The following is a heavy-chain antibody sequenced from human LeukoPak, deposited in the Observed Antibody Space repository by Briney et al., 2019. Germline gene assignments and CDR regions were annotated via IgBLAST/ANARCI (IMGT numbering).Heavy chain of an antibody. D-gene: IGHD1-26*01. CDR3: ARQVEVGATTYIDY. Sequence: ASVKVSCKASGGTFSSYAISWVRQAPGQGLEWMGRIIPILGIANYAQKFQGRVTITADKSTSTAYMELSSLRSEDTAVYYCARQVEVGATTYIDYWGQGTLVTVSS. J-gene: IGHJ4*02. V-gene: IGHV1-69*04. CDR1: GGTFSSYA. CDR2: IIPILGIA.